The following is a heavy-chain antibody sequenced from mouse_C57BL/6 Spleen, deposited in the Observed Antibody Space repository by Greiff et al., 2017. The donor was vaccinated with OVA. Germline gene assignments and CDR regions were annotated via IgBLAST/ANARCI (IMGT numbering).Heavy chain of an antibody. CDR2: IYPSDSET. CDR1: GYTFTSYW. V-gene: IGHV1-61*01. J-gene: IGHJ3*01. D-gene: IGHD1-1*01. CDR3: AREFGSSLFAY. Sequence: VQLQQSGAELVRPGSSVKLSCKASGYTFTSYWMDWVKQRPGQGLEWIGNIYPSDSETHYNQKFKDKATLTVDKSSSTAYMQLSSLTSEDSAVYYCAREFGSSLFAYWGQGTLVTVSA.